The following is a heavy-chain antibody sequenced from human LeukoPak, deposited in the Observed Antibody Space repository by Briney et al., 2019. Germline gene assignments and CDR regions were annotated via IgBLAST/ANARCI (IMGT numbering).Heavy chain of an antibody. Sequence: SETLSLTCAVSGGSISSSNWWSWVRQPPGKGLEWIGEIYHSGSTNYNPSLKSRVTISVDKSKNQFSLKLSSVTAADTAVYYCARDCGYSYGSDAFDIWGQGTMVTVSS. CDR2: IYHSGST. D-gene: IGHD5-18*01. CDR3: ARDCGYSYGSDAFDI. V-gene: IGHV4-4*02. CDR1: GGSISSSNW. J-gene: IGHJ3*02.